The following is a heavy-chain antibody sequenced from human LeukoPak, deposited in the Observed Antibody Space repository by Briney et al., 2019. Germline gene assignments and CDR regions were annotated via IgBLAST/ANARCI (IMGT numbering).Heavy chain of an antibody. V-gene: IGHV3-23*01. Sequence: QPGGSLRLSCAASGFTFSSYAMSWVRQAPGKGLEWVSAISGSGGSTYYADSVKGRFTISRDNSKNTLYLQMNSLRAEDTAVYYCARDKIPTGNYYYYMDVWGKGTTVTVSS. CDR1: GFTFSSYA. D-gene: IGHD2-21*01. CDR3: ARDKIPTGNYYYYMDV. CDR2: ISGSGGST. J-gene: IGHJ6*03.